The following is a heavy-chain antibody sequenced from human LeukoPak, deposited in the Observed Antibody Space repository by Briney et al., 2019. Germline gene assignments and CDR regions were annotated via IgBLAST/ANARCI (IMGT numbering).Heavy chain of an antibody. J-gene: IGHJ4*02. CDR3: ARGDGYKIFDY. D-gene: IGHD5-24*01. Sequence: KASETLSPTCTVSGGSISSGDYYWSWIRQPPGKGLEWIGYIYYSGSTYYNPSLKSRVTMSVDTSKNQFSLKLSSVTAADTAVYYCARGDGYKIFDYWGQGTLVTVSS. CDR1: GGSISSGDYY. CDR2: IYYSGST. V-gene: IGHV4-30-4*01.